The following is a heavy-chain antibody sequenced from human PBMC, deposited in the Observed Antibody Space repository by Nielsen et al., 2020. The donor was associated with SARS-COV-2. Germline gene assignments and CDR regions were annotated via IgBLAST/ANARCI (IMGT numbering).Heavy chain of an antibody. D-gene: IGHD3-3*01. V-gene: IGHV3-21*01. Sequence: GESLKISCAASGFTFSSYSMNWVRQAPGKGLEWVSSISSSSSYIYYADSVKGRFTNSRDNAKNSLYLQMNSLRAEDTAVYYCAIIWSGYTDAFDIWGQGTMVTVSS. J-gene: IGHJ3*02. CDR2: ISSSSSYI. CDR3: AIIWSGYTDAFDI. CDR1: GFTFSSYS.